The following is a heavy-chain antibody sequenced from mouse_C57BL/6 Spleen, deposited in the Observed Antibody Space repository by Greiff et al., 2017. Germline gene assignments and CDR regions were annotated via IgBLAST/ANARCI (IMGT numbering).Heavy chain of an antibody. CDR3: ARPYQMVYYFDY. D-gene: IGHD1-1*02. J-gene: IGHJ2*01. V-gene: IGHV5-6*01. CDR2: ISSGGSYT. CDR1: GFTFSSYG. Sequence: EVHLVESGGDLVKPGGSLKLSCAASGFTFSSYGMSWVRQTPDKRLEWVATISSGGSYTYYPDSVKGRFTISRDNAKNTLYLQMSSLKSEDTAMYYCARPYQMVYYFDYWGQGTTLTVSS.